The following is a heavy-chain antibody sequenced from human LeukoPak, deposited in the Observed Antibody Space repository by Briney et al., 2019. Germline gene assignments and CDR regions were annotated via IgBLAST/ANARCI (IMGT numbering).Heavy chain of an antibody. J-gene: IGHJ4*02. Sequence: SETLSLTCDVSGGSVTSNILWTWVRQPPGKGLEWIGEVHLDGRTNYNPSLKSRLIMSVDLPENHISLKLTSVTAADTAVYYCSREGGFYRPLDYSGQGTLVTVSS. CDR3: SREGGFYRPLDY. D-gene: IGHD3-3*01. CDR2: VHLDGRT. CDR1: GGSVTSNIL. V-gene: IGHV4-4*02.